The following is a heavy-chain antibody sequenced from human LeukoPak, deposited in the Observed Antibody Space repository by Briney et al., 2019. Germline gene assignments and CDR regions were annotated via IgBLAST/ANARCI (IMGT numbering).Heavy chain of an antibody. CDR2: IFYTGST. Sequence: SETLSLPCTVSGGSISSYYWTWIRQPPGKGLEWIGYIFYTGSTNYNPSLKSRVTISVDTSNNQFSLELSSVSAADTAVYYCARGQSRASLWGQGTLVTVSS. J-gene: IGHJ4*02. V-gene: IGHV4-59*01. CDR1: GGSISSYY. CDR3: ARGQSRASL.